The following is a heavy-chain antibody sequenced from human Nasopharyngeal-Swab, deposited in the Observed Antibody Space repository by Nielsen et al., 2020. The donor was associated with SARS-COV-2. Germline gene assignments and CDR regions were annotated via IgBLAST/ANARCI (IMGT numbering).Heavy chain of an antibody. J-gene: IGHJ6*03. CDR2: INPSGGST. CDR3: ARDVIIYDFWSGYYQDPVSYYMDV. D-gene: IGHD3-3*01. Sequence: ASAKVSCKASGYTFTSYYMNWVRQAPRQGLVWMGIINPSGGSTSYAQKFQGRVTMTRDTSTSTVYMELSSLRSEDTAVYYCARDVIIYDFWSGYYQDPVSYYMDVWGKGTTVTVSS. CDR1: GYTFTSYY. V-gene: IGHV1-46*01.